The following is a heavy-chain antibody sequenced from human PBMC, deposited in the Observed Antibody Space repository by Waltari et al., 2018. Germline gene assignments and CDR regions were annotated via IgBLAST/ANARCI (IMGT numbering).Heavy chain of an antibody. D-gene: IGHD2-15*01. Sequence: QVQLQQWGAGLLKPSETLSLTCAVYGGSFSGYYWSWIRQPPGKGLEWIGEINNSGRPNCNPSLKSRLPISVDTSKTPFSLKLSSVTAADTAVYYCAVAASDPDAFDIWGQGTMVTVSS. J-gene: IGHJ3*02. CDR1: GGSFSGYY. CDR2: INNSGRP. CDR3: AVAASDPDAFDI. V-gene: IGHV4-34*01.